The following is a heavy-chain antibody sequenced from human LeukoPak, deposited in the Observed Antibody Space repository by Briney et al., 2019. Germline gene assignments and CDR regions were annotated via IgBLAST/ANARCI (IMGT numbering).Heavy chain of an antibody. J-gene: IGHJ4*02. Sequence: PSETLSLTCAVSGDSITSSNWWTWVRQPPGKGLEWIGEIYHSGSANYNPSLQSRVTMSVDKSKNLFSLKLSSVTAADTAVFYCVRGASDTIGYYQFDSWGQGTLVTVSS. CDR3: VRGASDTIGYYQFDS. CDR1: GDSITSSNW. CDR2: IYHSGSA. D-gene: IGHD3-22*01. V-gene: IGHV4/OR15-8*01.